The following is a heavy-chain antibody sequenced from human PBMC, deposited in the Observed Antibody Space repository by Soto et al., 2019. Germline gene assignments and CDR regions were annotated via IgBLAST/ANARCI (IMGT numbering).Heavy chain of an antibody. CDR3: ARPTLGAAVDY. V-gene: IGHV1-2*04. J-gene: IGHJ4*02. CDR1: GYTFTGYY. CDR2: VNPNSGGT. D-gene: IGHD2-15*01. Sequence: QVQLVQSGAEVKKPGASVKVSCKASGYTFTGYYIHRVRQAPGQGLEWMGWVNPNSGGTSYAQKFQDWITMTSNTSISTAYMELSRLRSDDTAVYYCARPTLGAAVDYWGQGTLVTVSS.